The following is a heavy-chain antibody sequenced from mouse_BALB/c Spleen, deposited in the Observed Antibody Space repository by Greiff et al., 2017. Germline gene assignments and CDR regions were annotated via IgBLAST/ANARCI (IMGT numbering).Heavy chain of an antibody. Sequence: QVQLKESGPGLVAPSQSLSITCTVSGFSLTGYGVNWVRQPPGKGLEWLGMIWGDGSTDYNSALKSRLSISKDNSKSQVFLKMNSLQTDDTARYYCARVNGNYGEAAMDYWGQGTSVTVSS. V-gene: IGHV2-6-7*01. J-gene: IGHJ4*01. CDR1: GFSLTGYG. D-gene: IGHD2-1*01. CDR3: ARVNGNYGEAAMDY. CDR2: IWGDGST.